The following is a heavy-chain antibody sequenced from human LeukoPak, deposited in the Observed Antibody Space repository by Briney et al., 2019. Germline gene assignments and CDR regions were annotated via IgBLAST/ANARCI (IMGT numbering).Heavy chain of an antibody. CDR3: ARATKTVTDWYFDL. CDR1: GYTFTSYG. J-gene: IGHJ2*01. V-gene: IGHV1-18*01. Sequence: ASVKVSCKASGYTFTSYGISWVRQAPGQGLEWMGWISAYNGNTNYAQKFQGRVTMTTDTSTSTAYMELRSLRSDDTAVYYCARATKTVTDWYFDLWGRGTLVTVSS. D-gene: IGHD4-17*01. CDR2: ISAYNGNT.